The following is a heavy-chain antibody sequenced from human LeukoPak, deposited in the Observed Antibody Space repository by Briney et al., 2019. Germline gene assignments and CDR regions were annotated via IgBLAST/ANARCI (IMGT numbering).Heavy chain of an antibody. CDR3: ASHNWKVG. D-gene: IGHD1-20*01. V-gene: IGHV3-23*01. J-gene: IGHJ4*02. CDR1: GFTFSSYG. CDR2: ISASGGRT. Sequence: GGTLRLSCATSGFTFSSYGMSWVRQAPGKGLEWVSVISASGGRTYYADSVKGRFTISRDNSKNTLYLQMNSLRAEDTAVYYCASHNWKVGWGQGTLVTVSS.